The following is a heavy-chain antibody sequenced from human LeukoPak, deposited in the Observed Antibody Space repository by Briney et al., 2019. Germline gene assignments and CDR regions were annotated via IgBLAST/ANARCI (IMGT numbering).Heavy chain of an antibody. Sequence: ASVKVSCKASGGTFSSYAISWVRQAPGQGLEWMGRIIPIYGIANYAQKFQGRVTITADKSTSTAYMELSSLRSEDTAVYYCARDAWDEGWELRYFDYWGQGTLVTVSS. CDR3: ARDAWDEGWELRYFDY. CDR2: IIPIYGIA. CDR1: GGTFSSYA. V-gene: IGHV1-69*04. D-gene: IGHD1-26*01. J-gene: IGHJ4*02.